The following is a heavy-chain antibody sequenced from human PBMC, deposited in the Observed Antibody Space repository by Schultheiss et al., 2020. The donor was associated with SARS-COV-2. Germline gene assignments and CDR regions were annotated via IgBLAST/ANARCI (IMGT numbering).Heavy chain of an antibody. D-gene: IGHD6-6*01. CDR1: GFTFSTYD. CDR3: VGSGASSFGDP. J-gene: IGHJ5*02. V-gene: IGHV3-33*01. Sequence: GGSLRLSCAASGFTFSTYDMHWVRQAPGKGLEWLAVIWYDGSKKYYADSVKGRFTISRDNSKNTLFLQMNSLRAEDTAVYYCVGSGASSFGDPWGQGALVTVSS. CDR2: IWYDGSKK.